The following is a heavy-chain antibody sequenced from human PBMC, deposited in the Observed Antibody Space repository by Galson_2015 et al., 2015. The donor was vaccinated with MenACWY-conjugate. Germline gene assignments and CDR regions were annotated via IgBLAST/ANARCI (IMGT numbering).Heavy chain of an antibody. Sequence: SLRLSCAASGFTFSQYNMHWVRQAPGKGLEWVSSIRYDGINECYGDSVKGRFTVSRDNSKNTLYMHMNDLRGDDTAVYYRARDHLDYYDTSGHDAFDMWGQGTMVTVSS. CDR1: GFTFSQYN. CDR3: ARDHLDYYDTSGHDAFDM. J-gene: IGHJ3*02. V-gene: IGHV3-30*02. CDR2: IRYDGINE. D-gene: IGHD3-22*01.